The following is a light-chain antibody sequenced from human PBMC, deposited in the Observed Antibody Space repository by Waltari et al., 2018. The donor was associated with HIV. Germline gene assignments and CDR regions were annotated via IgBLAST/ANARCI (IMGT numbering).Light chain of an antibody. CDR3: AVWDDSLNGAI. CDR2: YTN. V-gene: IGLV1-44*01. J-gene: IGLJ2*01. Sequence: QSVLTQPPSASGTPGQNVSISCSGGSSNIAKNSVNWYQQLPGTAPKLLVYYTNQRPSGGPERFSGSKSGTSASLAISGLQSEDEADYYCAVWDDSLNGAIFGGGTKLTVL. CDR1: SSNIAKNS.